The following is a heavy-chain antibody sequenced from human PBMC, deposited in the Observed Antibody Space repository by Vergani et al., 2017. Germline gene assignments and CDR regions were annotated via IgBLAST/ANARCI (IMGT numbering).Heavy chain of an antibody. J-gene: IGHJ4*02. CDR2: ISSYNGDT. CDR1: GYSFINYG. Sequence: QVQLVQSETEVKRPGASVKVSCKASGYSFINYGISWVRQAPGQGLEWLGWISSYNGDTKFAHTVQGRVTMTTDTSTSTAYLELRRLRSDDTAVYYCTGAPEPSPAPAYGYWGFWGQGTLVAVSS. V-gene: IGHV1-18*01. D-gene: IGHD5-18*01. CDR3: TGAPEPSPAPAYGYWGF.